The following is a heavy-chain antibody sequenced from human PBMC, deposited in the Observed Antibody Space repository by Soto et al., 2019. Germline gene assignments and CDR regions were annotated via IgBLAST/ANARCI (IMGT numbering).Heavy chain of an antibody. CDR3: ATGIKSSYQDAFDI. V-gene: IGHV3-33*01. D-gene: IGHD3-16*02. CDR1: GFTFSSYG. J-gene: IGHJ3*02. CDR2: IWYDGSNK. Sequence: QVQLVESGGGVVQPGRSLRLSCAASGFTFSSYGMHWVRQAPGKGLEWVAVIWYDGSNKYYADSVKGRFTISRDNSKNTLYLQMNSLRAEDTAVYYCATGIKSSYQDAFDIWGQGTMVTVSS.